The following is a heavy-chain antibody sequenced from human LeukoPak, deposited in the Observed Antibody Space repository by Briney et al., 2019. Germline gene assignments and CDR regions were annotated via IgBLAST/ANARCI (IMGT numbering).Heavy chain of an antibody. CDR1: GGSFSGYY. D-gene: IGHD6-13*01. Sequence: SETLSLTCAVYGGSFSGYYWSWIRQPTGKGLEWIGEINHSGSTNYNPSLKSRVTISVDTSKNQFSLKLSSVTAADTAVYYCARGLAATPRDWGQGTLVTVSS. J-gene: IGHJ4*02. CDR2: INHSGST. V-gene: IGHV4-34*01. CDR3: ARGLAATPRD.